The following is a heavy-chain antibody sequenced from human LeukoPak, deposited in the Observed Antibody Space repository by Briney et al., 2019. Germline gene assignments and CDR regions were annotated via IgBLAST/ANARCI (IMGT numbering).Heavy chain of an antibody. V-gene: IGHV3-30*02. D-gene: IGHD3-10*01. CDR1: GFTFSYYG. J-gene: IGHJ5*02. Sequence: PGGSLRLPCAASGFTFSYYGIHWVRQAPGKGLEWVAFIRYDGNDRYYAKSVKGRVTISRDTSRNTVSLQMNSLRLEDTAIYYCAKPLLRDRWFGESWGQGTLVTVSS. CDR2: IRYDGNDR. CDR3: AKPLLRDRWFGES.